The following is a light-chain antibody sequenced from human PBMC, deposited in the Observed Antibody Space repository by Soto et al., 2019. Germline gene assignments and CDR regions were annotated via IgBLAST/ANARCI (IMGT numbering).Light chain of an antibody. V-gene: IGKV1-5*03. CDR2: KAS. J-gene: IGKJ4*01. CDR3: QQYNTPPALT. CDR1: QSISSW. Sequence: DIQMTQSPSTLSASVGDRVTITCRASQSISSWLAWYQQKPGKAPKLLIYKASTLESGVPSRFSGSGSGTEFTLTISSLQPDDFATYYCQQYNTPPALTFGGGTKVEIK.